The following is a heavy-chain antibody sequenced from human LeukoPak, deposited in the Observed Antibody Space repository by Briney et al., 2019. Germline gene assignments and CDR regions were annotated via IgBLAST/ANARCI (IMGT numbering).Heavy chain of an antibody. V-gene: IGHV3-23*01. CDR2: ISGSGGST. CDR3: ARSPYYVGYGMDV. J-gene: IGHJ6*02. Sequence: GGSLRLSCAASGFTFSSYAMSWVRQAPGKGLEWVSAISGSGGSTYYADSVKGRFTISRDNSKNTLYLQMNSLRAEDTAVYYCARSPYYVGYGMDVWGQGTTVTVSS. CDR1: GFTFSSYA. D-gene: IGHD3-10*02.